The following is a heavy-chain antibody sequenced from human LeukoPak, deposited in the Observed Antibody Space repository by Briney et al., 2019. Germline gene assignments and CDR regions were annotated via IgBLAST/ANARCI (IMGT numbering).Heavy chain of an antibody. D-gene: IGHD6-13*01. Sequence: SETLSLTCTVSGGSISSSRDYCLWLRQPPGKALEWFVSIYYSGSTYYNPSLKTRVNISVDTSKNQFSLKITSVTAAPTAVYYCARQVVIIAAAGITYYYDMDVWGKGATVTVSS. J-gene: IGHJ6*03. CDR1: GGSISSSRDY. CDR3: ARQVVIIAAAGITYYYDMDV. V-gene: IGHV4-39*01. CDR2: IYYSGST.